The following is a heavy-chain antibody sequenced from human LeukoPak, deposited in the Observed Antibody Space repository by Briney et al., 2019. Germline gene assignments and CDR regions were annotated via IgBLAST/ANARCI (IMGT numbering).Heavy chain of an antibody. CDR1: GFTFSSYW. V-gene: IGHV4-34*01. J-gene: IGHJ6*03. CDR3: ARRLRFYYYYMDV. Sequence: GSLRLSCAASGFTFSSYWMSWIRQPPGKGLEWIGEITHSGSTNYNPSLKSRVTISVDTSKSQFSLKLNSVTAADTAVYYCARRLRFYYYYMDVWGKGTTVTISS. D-gene: IGHD2-15*01. CDR2: ITHSGST.